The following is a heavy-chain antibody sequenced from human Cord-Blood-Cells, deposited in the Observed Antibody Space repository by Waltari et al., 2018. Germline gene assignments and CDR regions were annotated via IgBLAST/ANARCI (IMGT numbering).Heavy chain of an antibody. V-gene: IGHV1-2*02. CDR3: ARTAVYYDFWSGYYYFDY. Sequence: QVQLVQSGAEVKKPGASVKVSCQASGYTFTGYYMHWVRQAPGQGLEWMGWINPNSGGTNYAQKFQGRVTMTRDTSISTTYMELSRLRSDDTAVYYCARTAVYYDFWSGYYYFDYWGQGTLVTVSS. CDR1: GYTFTGYY. D-gene: IGHD3-3*01. CDR2: INPNSGGT. J-gene: IGHJ4*02.